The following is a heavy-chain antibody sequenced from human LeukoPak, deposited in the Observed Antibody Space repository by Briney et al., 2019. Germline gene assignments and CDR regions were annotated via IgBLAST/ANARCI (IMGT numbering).Heavy chain of an antibody. CDR1: GFTFSSYG. J-gene: IGHJ6*02. CDR3: ARRAPYYDSSGAYSYYYGMDV. Sequence: GGSLRLSCAASGFTFSSYGMHWVRQAPGKGLEWVAFIRYDGGNKYYADSVKGRFTISRDNSKNTLYLQMNSLRAEDTAVYYCARRAPYYDSSGAYSYYYGMDVWGQGTTVTVSS. V-gene: IGHV3-30*02. CDR2: IRYDGGNK. D-gene: IGHD3-22*01.